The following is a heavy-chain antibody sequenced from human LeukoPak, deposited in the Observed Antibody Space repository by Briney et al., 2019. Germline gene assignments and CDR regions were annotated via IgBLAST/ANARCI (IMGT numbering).Heavy chain of an antibody. CDR3: AKDQEVLLWFGEPNNWFDA. V-gene: IGHV3-23*01. D-gene: IGHD3-10*01. J-gene: IGHJ5*02. Sequence: PGGSLRLSCAASGVTFSSYAISGGRHAPRKGLEWGLAISGSGGSTYYAAPVKGRFTISRAKSKNTLYLKMNSLRGEETAVHYCAKDQEVLLWFGEPNNWFDAWGQGTLVTVSS. CDR1: GVTFSSYA. CDR2: ISGSGGST.